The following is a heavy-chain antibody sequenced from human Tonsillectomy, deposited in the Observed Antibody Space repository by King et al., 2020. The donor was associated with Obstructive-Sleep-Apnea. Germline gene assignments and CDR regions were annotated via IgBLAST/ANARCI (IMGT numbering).Heavy chain of an antibody. J-gene: IGHJ6*02. CDR2: ISSSSSFI. D-gene: IGHD2-2*01. CDR1: GFTFNTYN. Sequence: VQLVESGGGLVRPGGSLRLSCAASGFTFNTYNMNWVRQAPGKGLEWVSSISSSSSFIYYADSVKGRFPISRDNAKNSLYLQMNSLRAEDTAVYYCARDKTEEYQMPPYYYHGMDVWGQGTTVTVSS. CDR3: ARDKTEEYQMPPYYYHGMDV. V-gene: IGHV3-21*01.